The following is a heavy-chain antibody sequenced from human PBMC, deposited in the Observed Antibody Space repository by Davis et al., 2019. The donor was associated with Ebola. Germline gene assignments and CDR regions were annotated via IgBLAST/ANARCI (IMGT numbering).Heavy chain of an antibody. D-gene: IGHD4-23*01. Sequence: GGSLRPSCAASGFTFSSYGMHWVRQAPGKGLEWVAVIWYDGSNKYYADSVKGRFTISRDNSKNTLYLQMNSLRAEDTAVYYCARHSIALLTVATPNWFDPWGQGTLVTVSS. J-gene: IGHJ5*02. CDR3: ARHSIALLTVATPNWFDP. CDR2: IWYDGSNK. V-gene: IGHV3-33*01. CDR1: GFTFSSYG.